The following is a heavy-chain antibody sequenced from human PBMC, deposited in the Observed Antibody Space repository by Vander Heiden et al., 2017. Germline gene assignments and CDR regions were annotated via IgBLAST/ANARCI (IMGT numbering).Heavy chain of an antibody. CDR3: ARRLKYSSSPDY. Sequence: QLQLQESGPGLVKPSETLSLTCTVSGGSISSSSYYWGWIRQPPGKGLEWIGSIYYSGSTYYNPSLKSRVTISVDTSKNQFSLKLSSVTAADTAVYYFARRLKYSSSPDYWGQGTLVTVSS. CDR1: GGSISSSSYY. J-gene: IGHJ4*02. D-gene: IGHD6-6*01. CDR2: IYYSGST. V-gene: IGHV4-39*01.